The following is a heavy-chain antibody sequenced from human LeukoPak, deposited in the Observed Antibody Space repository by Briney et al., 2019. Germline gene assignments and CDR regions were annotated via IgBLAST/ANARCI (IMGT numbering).Heavy chain of an antibody. D-gene: IGHD1-26*01. V-gene: IGHV3-21*01. CDR3: ARDHVGYYPRSDY. CDR1: GFTFSSYS. CDR2: ISSSSSYI. Sequence: GGSLRLSCAASGFTFSSYSMNWVRQAPGKGLEWVSSISSSSSYIYYADSVKGRFTISRDNAKNSLYLQMNSLRAEDTAVYYCARDHVGYYPRSDYWGQGTLVTVSS. J-gene: IGHJ4*02.